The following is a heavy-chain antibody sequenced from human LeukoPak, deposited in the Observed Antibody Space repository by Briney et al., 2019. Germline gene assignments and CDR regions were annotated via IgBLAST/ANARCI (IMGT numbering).Heavy chain of an antibody. D-gene: IGHD6-19*01. CDR2: IGSGGGST. V-gene: IGHV3-23*01. Sequence: GGSLRLSCKASGSTFSSYAMNWVRQAPGKVLEWVSAIGSGGGSTDYADSVQGRFTISRDNSKSTLYLQMNSLRAEDTAVYYCAKGFLGGTDQYFDSWGQGTLVTVSS. J-gene: IGHJ4*02. CDR1: GSTFSSYA. CDR3: AKGFLGGTDQYFDS.